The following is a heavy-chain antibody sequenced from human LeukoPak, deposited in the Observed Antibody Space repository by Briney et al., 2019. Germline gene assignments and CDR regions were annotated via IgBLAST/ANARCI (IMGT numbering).Heavy chain of an antibody. CDR2: ISCCGSNT. Sequence: GGALILSCAASGFTFSRYAMSWVRQAPGQGLEWVSAISCCGSNTYYPDSVNGGLTIPRDNSKYTVYMQMNTVSVEATAIYYCVKDWASVDKTPNGIDYWGQGTLVTVSS. D-gene: IGHD5-12*01. CDR3: VKDWASVDKTPNGIDY. V-gene: IGHV3-23*01. J-gene: IGHJ4*02. CDR1: GFTFSRYA.